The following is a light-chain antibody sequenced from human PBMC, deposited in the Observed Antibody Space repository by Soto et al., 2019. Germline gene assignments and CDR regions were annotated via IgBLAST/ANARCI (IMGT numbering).Light chain of an antibody. CDR1: SSDVGGYNY. J-gene: IGLJ3*02. CDR3: SSYTSSSPWV. CDR2: EVS. V-gene: IGLV2-14*01. Sequence: QSALTQPASVSGXXXXXXXISCTGTSSDVGGYNYVSWYQQHPGKAPKLMIYEVSNRPSGVSNRFSGSKSGNTASLTISGLQAEDEADYYCSSYTSSSPWVFGGGTKLTVL.